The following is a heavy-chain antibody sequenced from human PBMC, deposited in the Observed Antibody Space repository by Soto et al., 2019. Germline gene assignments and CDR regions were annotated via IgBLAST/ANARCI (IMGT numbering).Heavy chain of an antibody. J-gene: IGHJ3*02. CDR1: GFTFSSYA. CDR2: ISGSGVST. CDR3: AKDHNVVVRAAFDI. Sequence: GSLRLSCAASGFTFSSYAMSWVRQAPGKGLEWVFAISGSGVSTYYADSVKGRYTISRDNSKNTLYLQMNSLRAEDTAVYYCAKDHNVVVRAAFDIWGQGTMVTVSS. D-gene: IGHD2-15*01. V-gene: IGHV3-23*01.